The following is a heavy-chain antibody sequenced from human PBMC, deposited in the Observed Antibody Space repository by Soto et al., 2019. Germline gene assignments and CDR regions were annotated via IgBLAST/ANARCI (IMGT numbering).Heavy chain of an antibody. D-gene: IGHD3-3*01. CDR1: GFAFSNQG. Sequence: GGSLRLSCAASGFAFSNQGMHWVRRAPGKGLEWVALISHDGQNIYYADSVKGRFAVSRDNSKNILFLQLSSLRLNDTAVYYYAKVESGQIESFYSWGLGTMVTVSS. CDR2: ISHDGQNI. CDR3: AKVESGQIESFYS. V-gene: IGHV3-30*18. J-gene: IGHJ5*02.